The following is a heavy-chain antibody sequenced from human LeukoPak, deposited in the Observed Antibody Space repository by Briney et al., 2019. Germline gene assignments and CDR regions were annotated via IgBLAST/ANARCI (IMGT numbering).Heavy chain of an antibody. J-gene: IGHJ3*01. CDR2: IYYSGST. Sequence: SETLSLTCTVSGGSISTYYWSWIRQPPGKGLEWIGYIYYSGSTNYNPSLKNRVTTSLDTSKNRFSLKLNSVTAADTAVYYCSRGPWSTGDAFGVWGQGTMVSVSS. CDR1: GGSISTYY. CDR3: SRGPWSTGDAFGV. V-gene: IGHV4-59*01. D-gene: IGHD1-14*01.